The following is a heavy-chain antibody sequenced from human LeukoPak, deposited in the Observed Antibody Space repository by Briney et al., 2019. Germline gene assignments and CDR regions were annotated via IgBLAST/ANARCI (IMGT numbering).Heavy chain of an antibody. J-gene: IGHJ4*02. D-gene: IGHD3-22*01. CDR2: ISGSGGST. V-gene: IGHV3-23*01. CDR3: AKLEWYYDSSGYYYGDYFDY. Sequence: PGGSLRLSCAASGFTFSSYAMSWVRQAPGKGLEWVSAISGSGGSTYSADSVKGRFTISRDNSKNTLYLQMNSLRAEDTAVYYCAKLEWYYDSSGYYYGDYFDYWGQGTLVTVSS. CDR1: GFTFSSYA.